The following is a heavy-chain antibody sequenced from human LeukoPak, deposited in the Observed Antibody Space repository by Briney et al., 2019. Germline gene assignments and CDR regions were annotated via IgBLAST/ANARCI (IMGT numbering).Heavy chain of an antibody. J-gene: IGHJ6*03. Sequence: SETLSLTCTVSGGSISSYYWSWIRQPPGKGLEWIGYIYYSGSTYDNPSLKSRVTISVDTSKNQFSLKLSSVTAADTAVYYCARGPDYPYYMDVWGKGTTVTVSS. CDR2: IYYSGST. CDR3: ARGPDYPYYMDV. CDR1: GGSISSYY. V-gene: IGHV4-59*08.